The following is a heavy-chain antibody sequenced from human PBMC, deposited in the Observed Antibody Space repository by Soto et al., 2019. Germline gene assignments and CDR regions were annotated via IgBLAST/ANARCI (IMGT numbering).Heavy chain of an antibody. J-gene: IGHJ3*02. CDR1: EFTVSGHA. CDR2: ITADGGT. CDR3: APHVSCCGGSCQYDAFAI. D-gene: IGHD2-15*01. V-gene: IGHV3-23*01. Sequence: EVQVLESGGGLVQPGGSLRLSCEGSEFTVSGHAMTWIRQAPGKGPEWVSTITADGGTYYADSVKGRFAMSRDTSENTLYLQMNSLGAEDTAAYYCAPHVSCCGGSCQYDAFAIRGQGTMVTVSS.